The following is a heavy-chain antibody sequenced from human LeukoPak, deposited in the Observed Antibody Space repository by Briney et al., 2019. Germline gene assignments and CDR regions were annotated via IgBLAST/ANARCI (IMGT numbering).Heavy chain of an antibody. V-gene: IGHV4-59*01. CDR1: GGSISSYY. Sequence: SETLSLTCTVSGGSISSYYWSWIRQPPGKGLEWIGYIYYSGSTNYNPSLKSRVTISVDTSKNQFSLKLSSVTAADTAVYYCARVPRLLWFGESQNWGQGTLVTVSS. J-gene: IGHJ4*02. D-gene: IGHD3-10*01. CDR3: ARVPRLLWFGESQN. CDR2: IYYSGST.